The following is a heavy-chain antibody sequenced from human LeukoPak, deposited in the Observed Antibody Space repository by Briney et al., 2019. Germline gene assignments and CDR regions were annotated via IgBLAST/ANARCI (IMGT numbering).Heavy chain of an antibody. Sequence: ASVKVSCKASGYTFTSYGISWVRQAPGQGLEWMGWISAYNGNTNYAQKLQGRVTMTTDTSTSTAYMELRSLRSDDTAVYYCAREPPYYREVINVYWGQGTLVTVSS. D-gene: IGHD3-10*01. V-gene: IGHV1-18*01. CDR2: ISAYNGNT. CDR1: GYTFTSYG. J-gene: IGHJ4*02. CDR3: AREPPYYREVINVY.